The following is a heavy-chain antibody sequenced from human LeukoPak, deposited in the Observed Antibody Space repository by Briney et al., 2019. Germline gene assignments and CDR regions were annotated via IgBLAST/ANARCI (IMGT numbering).Heavy chain of an antibody. CDR1: GGSINNYY. CDR3: ARGPHGDYPGFAY. J-gene: IGHJ4*02. CDR2: IYYSGST. V-gene: IGHV4-59*01. Sequence: PSKTLSLTCTVSGGSINNYYWSWIRQPPGKGLEWIAYIYYSGSTNYNPSLRSRVIISLDTSKNQFSLKLTSVTAADTAVYYCARGPHGDYPGFAYWGQGSLVTVSS. D-gene: IGHD4-17*01.